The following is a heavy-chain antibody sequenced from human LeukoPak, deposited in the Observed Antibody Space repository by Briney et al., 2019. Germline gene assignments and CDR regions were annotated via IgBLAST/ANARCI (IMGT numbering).Heavy chain of an antibody. D-gene: IGHD3-10*01. V-gene: IGHV3-7*01. CDR1: GFTFSNYY. CDR2: IKQDGSEK. Sequence: HPGGSLRLSCAASGFTFSNYYMSWVRQAPGKGLEWVANIKQDGSEKYYVDSVKGRFTISRDNAKNSLYLQMNSLRAEDTAVYYCARVGTMVRGVNFNWFDPWGQGTLVTVSS. CDR3: ARVGTMVRGVNFNWFDP. J-gene: IGHJ5*02.